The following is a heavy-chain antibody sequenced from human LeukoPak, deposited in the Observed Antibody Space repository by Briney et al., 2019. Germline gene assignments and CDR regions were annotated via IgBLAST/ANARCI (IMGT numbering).Heavy chain of an antibody. CDR1: GFTFSSYW. Sequence: GRSLSLSCEASGFTFSSYWMSWVRQAPGKGLGWVSSISRSSTYIYYADSVKGRFTISRDNAKNSLSLQMSSLRGEDTAVYYCAGVITESNRWHGSDYWGQGTLVTVSS. V-gene: IGHV3-21*01. D-gene: IGHD3-22*01. J-gene: IGHJ4*02. CDR2: ISRSSTYI. CDR3: AGVITESNRWHGSDY.